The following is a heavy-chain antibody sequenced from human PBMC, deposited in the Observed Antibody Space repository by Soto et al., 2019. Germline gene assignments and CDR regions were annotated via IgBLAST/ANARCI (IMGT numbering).Heavy chain of an antibody. D-gene: IGHD4-17*01. V-gene: IGHV3-53*04. J-gene: IGHJ1*01. CDR3: ASTYGDYGPEYFQH. CDR1: GFTVSSNY. Sequence: PGGSLRLSCAASGFTVSSNYMSWVRQAPGKGLEWVSVIYSGGSTYYADSVRGRFTISRHNSKNTLYLQMNSLRAEDTAVYYCASTYGDYGPEYFQHWGQGTLVTVSS. CDR2: IYSGGST.